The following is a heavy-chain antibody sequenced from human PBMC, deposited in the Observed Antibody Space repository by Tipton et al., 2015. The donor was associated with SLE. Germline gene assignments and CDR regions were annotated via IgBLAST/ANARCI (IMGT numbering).Heavy chain of an antibody. Sequence: TLSLTCAVSGGSISSFNWWTWVRQTPGKGLEWIGEIYHSGSTNYNPSLKSRVTISVDKSKNQFSLRLSSVTAADTAVYYCAREWVPGAFDIWGQGTMVTVSS. V-gene: IGHV4-4*02. CDR2: IYHSGST. D-gene: IGHD1-26*01. CDR3: AREWVPGAFDI. J-gene: IGHJ3*02. CDR1: GGSISSFNW.